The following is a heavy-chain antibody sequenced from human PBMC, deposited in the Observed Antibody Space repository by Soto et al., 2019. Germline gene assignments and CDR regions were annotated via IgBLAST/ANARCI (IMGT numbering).Heavy chain of an antibody. J-gene: IGHJ2*01. CDR3: VRVLDSSWYADL. CDR2: IFYTGVT. CDR1: GGSVSNASFY. V-gene: IGHV4-61*03. D-gene: IGHD3-22*01. Sequence: QVQLQESGPGLVKPSETLSLTCSVSGGSVSNASFYWTWIRQAPGTGLAYIGYIFYTGVTNNDPSLSSLVTISLDTCKNHFSLKLNSMTAADRAVYYCVRVLDSSWYADLWGRGTLVTVSS.